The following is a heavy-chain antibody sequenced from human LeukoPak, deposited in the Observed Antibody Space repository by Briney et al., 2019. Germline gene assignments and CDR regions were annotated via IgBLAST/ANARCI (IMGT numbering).Heavy chain of an antibody. V-gene: IGHV1-18*01. CDR1: GYTFTSYA. Sequence: ASVKVSCKASGYTFTSYAMNWVRQAPGQGLEWMGWISAYNGNTTYAQKLQGRVTMTTDTSTSTAYMELRSLRSDDTAVYYCARDSYYYDSSGYYYYYGMDVWGQGTTVTVSS. D-gene: IGHD3-22*01. J-gene: IGHJ6*02. CDR2: ISAYNGNT. CDR3: ARDSYYYDSSGYYYYYGMDV.